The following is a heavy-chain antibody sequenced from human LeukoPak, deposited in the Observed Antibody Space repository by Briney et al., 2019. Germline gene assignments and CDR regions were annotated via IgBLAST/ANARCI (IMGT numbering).Heavy chain of an antibody. V-gene: IGHV3-23*01. J-gene: IGHJ4*02. Sequence: PGGSLRLSCAASGFTFSSYAMSWVRQAPGKGLEWVSAISGSGGSTYYADSVKGRFTISRDNSKNTLYLQMNSLRAEDTAVYYCAKLGHYSSSSFLAYWGQGTLVTVSS. CDR3: AKLGHYSSSSFLAY. CDR2: ISGSGGST. D-gene: IGHD6-13*01. CDR1: GFTFSSYA.